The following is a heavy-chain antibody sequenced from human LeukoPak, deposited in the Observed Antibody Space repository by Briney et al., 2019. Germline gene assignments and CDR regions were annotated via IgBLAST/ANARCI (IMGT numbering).Heavy chain of an antibody. V-gene: IGHV3-30*02. CDR2: IRYDGSNQ. Sequence: GGSLRLSCAASGFTFSSYAMSWVRQAPGKGLEWVAYIRYDGSNQYYLDSVKGRFTISRDNSKNTLYLQMNSLRVEDTAVYYCAKYGAGSLRDYWGQGTLVTVSS. J-gene: IGHJ4*02. D-gene: IGHD3-10*01. CDR1: GFTFSSYA. CDR3: AKYGAGSLRDY.